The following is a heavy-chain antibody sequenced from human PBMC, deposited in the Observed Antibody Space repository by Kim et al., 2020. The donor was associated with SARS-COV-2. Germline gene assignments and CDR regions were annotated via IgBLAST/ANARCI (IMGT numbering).Heavy chain of an antibody. V-gene: IGHV3-7*01. CDR3: ARDIVGYSYGSDY. J-gene: IGHJ4*02. D-gene: IGHD5-18*01. Sequence: CVDSVKGRFTSSRDDAKNSLYLQMNSLGAEDTAVYYCARDIVGYSYGSDYWGQGTLVTVSS.